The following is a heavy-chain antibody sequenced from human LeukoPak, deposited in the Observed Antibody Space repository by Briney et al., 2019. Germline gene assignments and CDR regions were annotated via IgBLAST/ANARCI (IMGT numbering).Heavy chain of an antibody. D-gene: IGHD1-1*01. CDR2: IKEDGGEK. CDR3: AKDPPPWKY. V-gene: IGHV3-7*03. Sequence: HPGGSLRLSCAASGFTFSSYWMSWVRQAPGKGLEWVANIKEDGGEKYSVDSVKGRFTISRDTSKNTLYLQMNSLRAEDTAVYYCAKDPPPWKYWGQGTLVTVSS. CDR1: GFTFSSYW. J-gene: IGHJ4*02.